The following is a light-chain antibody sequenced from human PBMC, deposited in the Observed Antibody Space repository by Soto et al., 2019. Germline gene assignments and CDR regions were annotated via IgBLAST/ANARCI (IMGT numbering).Light chain of an antibody. CDR1: KGISHY. V-gene: IGKV1-5*03. CDR3: QQHNSFSIT. CDR2: KAS. J-gene: IGKJ5*01. Sequence: DIQMTQSPSSLSASVVDRVTITCRASKGISHYLAWYQQKPGKVPKLLIYKASTLKSGVPSRFSGSGSGTEFTLTISSLQPDDFAAYYCQQHNSFSITFGQGTRLEI.